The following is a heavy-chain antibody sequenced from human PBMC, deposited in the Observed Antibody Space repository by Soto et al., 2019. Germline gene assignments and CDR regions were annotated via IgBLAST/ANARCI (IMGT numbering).Heavy chain of an antibody. J-gene: IGHJ4*02. D-gene: IGHD7-27*01. Sequence: SETLSLTCTVSGGSISSVYYYWSWIRQPPGKGLEWMGHIYDSGSTYSNPSVESRASISVDTSKNQFSLKLTSVTDADTAVYYCARGPAGDKVDYWGQGTLVT. CDR3: ARGPAGDKVDY. CDR1: GGSISSVYYY. CDR2: IYDSGST. V-gene: IGHV4-30-4*01.